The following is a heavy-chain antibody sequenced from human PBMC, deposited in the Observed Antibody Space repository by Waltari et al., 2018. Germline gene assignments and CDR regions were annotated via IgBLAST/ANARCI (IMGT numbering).Heavy chain of an antibody. V-gene: IGHV3-53*01. J-gene: IGHJ4*02. Sequence: EVQLVESGGGLIQPGGSLRLSCSCSGFTVSNNYMSLVRQAPGKGLEWVSVIYSGGNADYADSVKGRFTIPRDNSKNTVYLQMNSLRAEDTALYYCARFSHKDYWGQGILVTVSS. CDR1: GFTVSNNY. CDR2: IYSGGNA. CDR3: ARFSHKDY.